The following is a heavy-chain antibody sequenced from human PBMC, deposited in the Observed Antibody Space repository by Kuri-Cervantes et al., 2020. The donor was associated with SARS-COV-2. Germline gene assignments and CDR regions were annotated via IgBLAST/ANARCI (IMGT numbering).Heavy chain of an antibody. CDR2: MYYSGST. Sequence: SETLSLTCSVSGDSISSSRYYWAWVRQPPGKGLEWIGSMYYSGSTYYNPSLKSRVTMSVDTSKNQFSLRLASVTAADTAVYYCARERSGSYRDYWGQGTLVTVSS. CDR1: GDSISSSRYY. D-gene: IGHD1-26*01. V-gene: IGHV4-39*07. J-gene: IGHJ4*02. CDR3: ARERSGSYRDY.